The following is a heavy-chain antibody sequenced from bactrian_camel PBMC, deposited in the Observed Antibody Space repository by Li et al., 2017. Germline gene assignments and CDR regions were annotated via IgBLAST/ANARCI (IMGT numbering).Heavy chain of an antibody. CDR2: IWVDGST. D-gene: IGHD7*01. V-gene: IGHV3S53*01. CDR1: GNTYSTFC. Sequence: HVQLVESGGGSVQPGGSLRLSCAASGNTYSTFCMGWLRQSPGREREEVASIWVDGSTKYADSVKGRFTISRDNAKNTLSLQMNSLKTEDTAVYYCATWWSVGFWGQGTQVTVS. J-gene: IGHJ6*01. CDR3: ATWWSVGF.